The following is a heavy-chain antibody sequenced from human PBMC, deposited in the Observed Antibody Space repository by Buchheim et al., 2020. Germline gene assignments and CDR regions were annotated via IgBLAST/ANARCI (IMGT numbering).Heavy chain of an antibody. J-gene: IGHJ5*02. D-gene: IGHD3-16*01. CDR2: INHSGST. Sequence: QVQLQQWGAGLLKPSETLSLTCAVYGGSFSGYYWSWIRQPPGKGLEWIGEINHSGSTNYNPSLKSRVTISVDTSRNQFSLKLSSVTAADTAVYYCARKGDRGGNWFDPWGQGTL. CDR1: GGSFSGYY. CDR3: ARKGDRGGNWFDP. V-gene: IGHV4-34*01.